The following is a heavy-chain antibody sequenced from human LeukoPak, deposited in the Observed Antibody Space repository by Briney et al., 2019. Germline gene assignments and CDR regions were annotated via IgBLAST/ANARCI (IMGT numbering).Heavy chain of an antibody. CDR3: ARDVGYCTSTTCPPYNWFDP. J-gene: IGHJ5*02. D-gene: IGHD2-2*01. CDR2: IISTGSTI. V-gene: IGHV3-48*04. CDR1: GFTFSSYS. Sequence: GGSLRLSCAASGFTFSSYSMNWVRQAPGKGLEWVSYIISTGSTIYYADSVKGRFTISRDNAKSSLYLQMNSLRPEDTAVYYCARDVGYCTSTTCPPYNWFDPWGQGTLVTVSS.